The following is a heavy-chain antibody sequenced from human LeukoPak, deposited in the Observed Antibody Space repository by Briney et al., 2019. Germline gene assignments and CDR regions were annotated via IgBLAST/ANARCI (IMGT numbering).Heavy chain of an antibody. D-gene: IGHD2-15*01. CDR3: ARGGEVVAAIDAFDI. J-gene: IGHJ3*02. Sequence: GGSLRLSCAASGFTVSSNFMSWVRQAPGKGLEWVSLIYSGGSTYYADSVKGRFTISRDISKNTLFLQLNSLRAEDTAVYYCARGGEVVAAIDAFDIWGQGTLVTVSS. V-gene: IGHV3-66*01. CDR2: IYSGGST. CDR1: GFTVSSNF.